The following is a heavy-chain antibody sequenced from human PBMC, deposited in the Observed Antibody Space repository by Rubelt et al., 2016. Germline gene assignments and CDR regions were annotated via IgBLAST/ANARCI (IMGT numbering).Heavy chain of an antibody. V-gene: IGHV4-39*01. CDR1: GGSISSRNYY. CDR2: LYYSGTT. J-gene: IGHJ6*02. CDR3: ARHTEWLDGMDV. D-gene: IGHD6-19*01. Sequence: QLQLQESGPGLVKPSEPLSLICTVSGGSISSRNYYWGWIRQSPGKGLAWIGSLYYSGTTYYNPSLKSRVSISVDTSKNQLSLKLSAVTAADTAVYYCARHTEWLDGMDVWGQGTTVTVSS.